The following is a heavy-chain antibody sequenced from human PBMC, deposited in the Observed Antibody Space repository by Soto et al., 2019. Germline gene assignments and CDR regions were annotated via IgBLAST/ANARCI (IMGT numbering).Heavy chain of an antibody. D-gene: IGHD7-27*01. CDR2: IYYSGST. Sequence: QLQLQESGPGLVKPSETLSLTCTVSGGSISSSSYYWGWIRQPPGKGLEWIGSIYYSGSTYYNPSLKSRVTISVDTSNNHFSLKLGSVTAADTAVYYCARQLRSGAGLFDYWGQGTLVTVSS. CDR3: ARQLRSGAGLFDY. CDR1: GGSISSSSYY. J-gene: IGHJ4*02. V-gene: IGHV4-39*01.